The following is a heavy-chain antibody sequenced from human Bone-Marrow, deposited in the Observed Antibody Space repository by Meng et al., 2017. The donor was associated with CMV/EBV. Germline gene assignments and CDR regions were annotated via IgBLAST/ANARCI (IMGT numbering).Heavy chain of an antibody. J-gene: IGHJ4*02. CDR1: GFTFRYYA. CDR2: ISGSGFST. Sequence: GESLKISCAGSGFTFRYYAMTWVRQAPGKGPEWVSGISGSGFSTYYADSVKGRFTIPRDNSKNTLFLEMNSLRVGDTAVYYCAKYQTKSAMILVVMDYWGQGNLVNVSS. D-gene: IGHD3-22*01. CDR3: AKYQTKSAMILVVMDY. V-gene: IGHV3-23*01.